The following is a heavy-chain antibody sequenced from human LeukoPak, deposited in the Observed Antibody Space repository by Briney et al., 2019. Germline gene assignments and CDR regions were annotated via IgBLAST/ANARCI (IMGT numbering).Heavy chain of an antibody. J-gene: IGHJ2*01. D-gene: IGHD4-17*01. CDR1: WFTFDVYI. Sequence: SLTLLCAASWFTFDVYIMLFARPAKGKGLEWVSGISWSSVCIGYADSVKGRFTISRDNAKNSLYLQMNSLRAEDTALYYCAKDQSLLTTVTTSWYFDLWGRGTLVTVSS. V-gene: IGHV3-9*01. CDR3: AKDQSLLTTVTTSWYFDL. CDR2: ISWSSVCI.